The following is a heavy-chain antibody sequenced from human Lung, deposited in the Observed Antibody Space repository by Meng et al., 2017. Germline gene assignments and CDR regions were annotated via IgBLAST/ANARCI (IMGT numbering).Heavy chain of an antibody. Sequence: QVKLQQWGAGLLKPAETLSLTCVVSGESFSDYYCSWIRQPPGKGLEWIGEINHSESTNYNPSLESRATISVDTSQNNLSLKLSSVTAADSAVYYCARGPTTMAHDFDYWGQGTLVTVSS. J-gene: IGHJ4*02. D-gene: IGHD4-11*01. CDR2: INHSEST. CDR3: ARGPTTMAHDFDY. CDR1: GESFSDYY. V-gene: IGHV4-34*01.